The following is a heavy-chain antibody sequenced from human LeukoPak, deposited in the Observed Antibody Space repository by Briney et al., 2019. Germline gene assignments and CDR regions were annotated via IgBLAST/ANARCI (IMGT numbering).Heavy chain of an antibody. J-gene: IGHJ4*02. CDR1: GYTVASYY. V-gene: IGHV1-46*01. CDR2: INPSGGGT. CDR3: ASGAAAGTFSIGY. Sequence: GASVKVSCKASGYTVASYYMRWVRQAPGQGLEWMGIINPSGGGTSYSQKFQGRVTMTTDTSTSTLYMELSSLRSEDTAVYYCASGAAAGTFSIGYWGQGTLLTVSS. D-gene: IGHD6-13*01.